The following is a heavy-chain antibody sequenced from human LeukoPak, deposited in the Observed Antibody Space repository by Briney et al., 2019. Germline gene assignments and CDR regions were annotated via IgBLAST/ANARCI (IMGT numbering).Heavy chain of an antibody. CDR3: ARDATRGTWELMPFDY. D-gene: IGHD1-26*01. V-gene: IGHV4-38-2*02. J-gene: IGHJ4*02. CDR1: GYSISSGYY. Sequence: PSETLSLTCTVSGYSISSGYYWGWIRQPPGKGLGWIGSIYHSGSTYYNPSLKSRVTISVDTSKNQFSLKLSSVTAADTAVYYCARDATRGTWELMPFDYWGQGTLVTVSS. CDR2: IYHSGST.